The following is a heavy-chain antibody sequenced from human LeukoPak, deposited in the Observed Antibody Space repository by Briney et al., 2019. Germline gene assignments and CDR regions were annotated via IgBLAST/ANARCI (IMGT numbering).Heavy chain of an antibody. D-gene: IGHD6-6*01. CDR2: ISSSSSYI. J-gene: IGHJ4*02. CDR1: GFTFSSYS. V-gene: IGHV3-21*01. Sequence: KPGGSLRLSCAASGFTFSSYSMNWVRQAPGKGLEWVSSISSSSSYIYYADSVKGRFTISRDNAKNSLYLQMNSLRAEGTAVYYCARVGIEYSSSSPLDYWGQGTLVTVSS. CDR3: ARVGIEYSSSSPLDY.